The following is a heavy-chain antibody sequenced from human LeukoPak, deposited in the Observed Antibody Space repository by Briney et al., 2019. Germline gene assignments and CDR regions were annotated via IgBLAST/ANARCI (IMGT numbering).Heavy chain of an antibody. CDR2: IVVGSGNT. CDR1: GFTFTSPA. J-gene: IGHJ4*02. D-gene: IGHD3-3*01. CDR3: AASYYDFWSGYYTLDY. V-gene: IGHV1-58*02. Sequence: SVKVSCKASGFTFTSPAMQWVRQARGQRLEWIGWIVVGSGNTNYAQKFQERVTITRDMSTSTAYMELSSLRSEDTAVYYCAASYYDFWSGYYTLDYWGQGTLVTVSS.